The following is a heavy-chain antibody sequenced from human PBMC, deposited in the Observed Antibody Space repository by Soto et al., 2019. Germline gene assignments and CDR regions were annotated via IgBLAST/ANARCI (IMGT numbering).Heavy chain of an antibody. CDR2: TSNDGSNT. CDR3: ARGNLAV. J-gene: IGHJ6*02. CDR1: AFTLSKFV. D-gene: IGHD1-7*01. V-gene: IGHV3-30-3*01. Sequence: QVQVVESGGGVVQPGKSLRLSCAASAFTLSKFVMHWVRQAPGRGLEWVAVTSNDGSNTFYADSVKGRFTISRDNSKNTVYLQMNRLRTEDTAVYYCARGNLAVWGQGTTVTVSS.